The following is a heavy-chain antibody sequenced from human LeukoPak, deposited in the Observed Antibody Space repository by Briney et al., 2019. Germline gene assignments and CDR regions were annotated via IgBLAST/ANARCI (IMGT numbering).Heavy chain of an antibody. CDR1: GYTFTSYD. D-gene: IGHD1-26*01. CDR3: ASLARNSGSYYSSYYYGMDV. V-gene: IGHV1-8*01. Sequence: ASVKVSCKASGYTFTSYDINWVRQATGQGLEWMGWMNPNSGNTGYAQKFQGRVTMTRNTSISTAYMELSSLRSEDTAVYYCASLARNSGSYYSSYYYGMDVWGQGTTVTVSS. J-gene: IGHJ6*02. CDR2: MNPNSGNT.